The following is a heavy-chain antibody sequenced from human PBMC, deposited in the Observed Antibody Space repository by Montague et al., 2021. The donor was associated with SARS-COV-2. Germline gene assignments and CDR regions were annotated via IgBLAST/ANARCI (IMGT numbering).Heavy chain of an antibody. CDR3: ARAASPRGAFDV. J-gene: IGHJ3*01. V-gene: IGHV4-30-2*06. D-gene: IGHD3-10*01. CDR2: ILHSGST. CDR1: GGSINSGGYS. Sequence: TLSLTCAVSGGSINSGGYSWSWIRQSPGKGLEWIGYILHSGSTYYNPSLWSRVTISVDRSKSQFSLNLTSMTAAHTAVYFCARAASPRGAFDVWGQGTVVTVSS.